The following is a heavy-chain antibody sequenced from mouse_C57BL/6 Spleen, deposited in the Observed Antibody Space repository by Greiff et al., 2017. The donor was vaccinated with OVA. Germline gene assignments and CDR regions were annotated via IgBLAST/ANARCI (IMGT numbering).Heavy chain of an antibody. V-gene: IGHV1-15*01. CDR2: IDPETGGT. J-gene: IGHJ2*01. Sequence: VQLQQSGAELVRPGASVTLSCKASGYTFTDYEMHWVKQTPVHGLEWIGAIDPETGGTAYNQKFKGKAILNADKSSSTAYMELRSLTSEDSAVYYCTRPCITTVVAPFDYWGQGTTLTVSS. CDR3: TRPCITTVVAPFDY. CDR1: GYTFTDYE. D-gene: IGHD1-1*01.